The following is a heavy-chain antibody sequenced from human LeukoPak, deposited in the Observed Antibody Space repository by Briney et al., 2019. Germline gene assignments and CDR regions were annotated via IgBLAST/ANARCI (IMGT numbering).Heavy chain of an antibody. CDR1: GGSVSSGSYY. V-gene: IGHV4-61*01. D-gene: IGHD6-6*01. Sequence: PSETLSLTCTVSGGSVSSGSYYWSWIRQPPGKGLEWIGYIYYSGSTNYNPSLKSRVTISVDTSKNQFSLKLSSVTAADTAVYYCARGKKYSSFRATSNWFDPWGQGTLVTVSS. J-gene: IGHJ5*02. CDR3: ARGKKYSSFRATSNWFDP. CDR2: IYYSGST.